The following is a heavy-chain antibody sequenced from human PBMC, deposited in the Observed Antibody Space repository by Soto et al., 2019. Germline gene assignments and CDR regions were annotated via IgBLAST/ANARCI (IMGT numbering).Heavy chain of an antibody. CDR2: IWYDGSNK. J-gene: IGHJ5*02. V-gene: IGHV3-33*01. D-gene: IGHD4-4*01. CDR1: GFTFSSYG. Sequence: QVQLVESGGAVVKPGRSLRLSCAASGFTFSSYGMHWVGQVPGKGREWVAVIWYDGSNKYYADSVKGRFTISRDNSKNTLYLQMNSLRAEDTAVYYCASWRLQGFDPWGQGTLVTVSS. CDR3: ASWRLQGFDP.